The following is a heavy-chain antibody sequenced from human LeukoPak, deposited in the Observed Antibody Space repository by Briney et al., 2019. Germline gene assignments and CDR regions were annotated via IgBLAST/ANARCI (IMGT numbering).Heavy chain of an antibody. D-gene: IGHD2-2*01. CDR1: GFTFSLYW. V-gene: IGHV3-7*03. Sequence: EGSLRLSCTASGFTFSLYWMSWVRQAPGKGLEWVANLRQDGSEKYYVDSVKGRFTISRDNAKNSLYLQMNSLRAEDTAVYYCASPQSVVVPAAMNYYYYGMDVWGQGTTVTVSS. CDR2: LRQDGSEK. CDR3: ASPQSVVVPAAMNYYYYGMDV. J-gene: IGHJ6*02.